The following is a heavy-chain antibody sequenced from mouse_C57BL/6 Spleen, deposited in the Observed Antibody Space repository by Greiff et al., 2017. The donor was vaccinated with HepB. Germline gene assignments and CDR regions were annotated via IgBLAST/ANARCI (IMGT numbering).Heavy chain of an antibody. CDR2: IYPGNSDT. J-gene: IGHJ1*03. CDR1: GYTFTSYW. CDR3: TRPFLYCGSSYEYFDV. D-gene: IGHD1-1*01. Sequence: EVQLQQSGTVLARPGASVKMSCKTSGYTFTSYWMHWVKQRPGQGLEWIGAIYPGNSDTSYNQKFKGKAKLTAVTSASTAYMELSSLTNEDSAVYYCTRPFLYCGSSYEYFDVWGTGTTVTVSS. V-gene: IGHV1-5*01.